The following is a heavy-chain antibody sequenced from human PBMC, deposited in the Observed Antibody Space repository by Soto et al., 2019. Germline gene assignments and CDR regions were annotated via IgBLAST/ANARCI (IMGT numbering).Heavy chain of an antibody. CDR2: IYYSGST. J-gene: IGHJ4*02. CDR3: ARVVYGDYSIVDS. D-gene: IGHD4-17*01. Sequence: PSETLSLTCTVSGGSISSYYWSWIRQPPGKGLEWIGYIYYSGSTNYNPSLKSRVTISVDTSKNQFSLKLSSVTAADTAVYYCARVVYGDYSIVDSWGQGTLVTVS. CDR1: GGSISSYY. V-gene: IGHV4-59*01.